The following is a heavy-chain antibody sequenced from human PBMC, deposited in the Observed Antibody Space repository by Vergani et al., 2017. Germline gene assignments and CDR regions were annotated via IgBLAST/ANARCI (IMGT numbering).Heavy chain of an antibody. CDR1: GFTFTSSA. Sequence: QMQLVQSGPEVKKPGTSVKVSCKASGFTFTSSAVQWVRQARGQRLEWIGWIVVGSGNTNYAQKFQERVTITRDMSTSTAYMELSSLRSEDTAVYYCARAGARYDSSGYYRLDYWGQGTLVTVSS. J-gene: IGHJ4*02. D-gene: IGHD3-22*01. CDR3: ARAGARYDSSGYYRLDY. CDR2: IVVGSGNT. V-gene: IGHV1-58*01.